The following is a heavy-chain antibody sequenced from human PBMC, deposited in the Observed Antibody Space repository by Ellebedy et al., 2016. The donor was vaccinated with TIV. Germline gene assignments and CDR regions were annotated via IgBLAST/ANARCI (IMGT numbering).Heavy chain of an antibody. J-gene: IGHJ4*02. D-gene: IGHD5-18*01. Sequence: GGSLRLXXAASGFTFSSYAMHWVRQAPGKGLEWVAVISYDGSTKYYADSVKGRFTISRDNSKNTLYLQMNSMRAEDTAVYYCARVEIQLWTKNFDDWGQGTLVTVSS. CDR1: GFTFSSYA. V-gene: IGHV3-30*04. CDR3: ARVEIQLWTKNFDD. CDR2: ISYDGSTK.